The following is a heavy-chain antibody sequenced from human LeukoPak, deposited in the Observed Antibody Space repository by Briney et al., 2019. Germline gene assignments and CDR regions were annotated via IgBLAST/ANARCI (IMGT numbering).Heavy chain of an antibody. CDR2: ISYDGSNK. D-gene: IGHD1-26*01. CDR3: AKDQRRFSGTYGASAFDI. Sequence: GGSLRLSCAASGFTFSSYGMHWVRQAPGKGLEWVAVISYDGSNKYYADSVKGRFTISRDNSKSTLYLQMNSLRVEDTAVYYCAKDQRRFSGTYGASAFDIWGQGTMVTVSS. CDR1: GFTFSSYG. V-gene: IGHV3-30*18. J-gene: IGHJ3*02.